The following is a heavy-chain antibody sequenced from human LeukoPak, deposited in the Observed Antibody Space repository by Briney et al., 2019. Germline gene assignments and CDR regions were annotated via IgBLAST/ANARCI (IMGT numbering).Heavy chain of an antibody. Sequence: PSETLSLTCTVSGGSISTYYWSWIRQPPGKGLEWIGYIYYSGSTNYNPSLKSRVTISVDTSKNQFSLRLSSVTAADTAVYYCAREFIYCSGGSCYPGGMDVWDQGTTVTVSS. CDR1: GGSISTYY. CDR2: IYYSGST. CDR3: AREFIYCSGGSCYPGGMDV. D-gene: IGHD2-15*01. J-gene: IGHJ6*02. V-gene: IGHV4-59*01.